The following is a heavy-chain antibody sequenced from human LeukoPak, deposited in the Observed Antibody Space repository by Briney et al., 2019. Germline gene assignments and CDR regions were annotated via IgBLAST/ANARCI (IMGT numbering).Heavy chain of an antibody. J-gene: IGHJ4*02. CDR3: AGNPREYCSGGSCYSAY. CDR1: GGSFSGYY. CDR2: INHSGST. Sequence: SETLSLTCAVYGGSFSGYYWSWIRQPPGKGLEWIGEINHSGSTNYNPSLKSRVTISVDTSKNQFSLKLSSVTAADTAVYYCAGNPREYCSGGSCYSAYWGQGTLVTVSS. V-gene: IGHV4-34*01. D-gene: IGHD2-15*01.